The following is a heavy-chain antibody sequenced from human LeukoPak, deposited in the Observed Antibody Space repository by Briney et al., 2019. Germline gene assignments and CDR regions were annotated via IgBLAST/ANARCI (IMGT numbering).Heavy chain of an antibody. CDR3: ARDLRRDIVVVLAANAFDI. J-gene: IGHJ3*02. D-gene: IGHD2-2*01. V-gene: IGHV1-69*13. CDR2: IIPIFGTA. Sequence: SVKVSCKASGGTFSSYAISWVRQAPGQGLEWMGGIIPIFGTANYAQKFQGRVTITADESTSTAYMELSSLRSEDTAVYYCARDLRRDIVVVLAANAFDIWGQGTMVTVSS. CDR1: GGTFSSYA.